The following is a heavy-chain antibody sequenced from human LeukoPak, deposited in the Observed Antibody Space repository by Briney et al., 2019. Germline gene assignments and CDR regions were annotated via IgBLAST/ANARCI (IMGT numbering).Heavy chain of an antibody. CDR2: INHSGST. D-gene: IGHD5-18*01. J-gene: IGHJ4*02. Sequence: SETLSLTCAVYGGSFSGYYWSWIRQPPGKGLEWIGEINHSGSTNYNPSLKSRVTISVDTSKNQFSLKLSSVTAADTAVYYCARSGYSYGYFDYWGQGTLVTVSS. CDR1: GGSFSGYY. V-gene: IGHV4-34*01. CDR3: ARSGYSYGYFDY.